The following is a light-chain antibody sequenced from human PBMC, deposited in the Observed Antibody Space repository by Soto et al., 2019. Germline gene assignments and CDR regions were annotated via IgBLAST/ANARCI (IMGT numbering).Light chain of an antibody. J-gene: IGKJ4*01. CDR1: QSISSY. CDR3: QHRSNLPLT. V-gene: IGKV3-11*01. Sequence: EIVLTQSPATLSLSPGERATLSCRASQSISSYLGWYQQKPGQAPRRLIYDASNRATGIPARFSGSGSGTDFTLTISSLEPEDFAVYYCQHRSNLPLTFGGGTKVEIK. CDR2: DAS.